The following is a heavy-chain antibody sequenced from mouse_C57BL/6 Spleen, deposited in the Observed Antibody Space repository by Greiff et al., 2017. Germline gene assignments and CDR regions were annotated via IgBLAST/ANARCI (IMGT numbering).Heavy chain of an antibody. Sequence: EVQLQQSGAELVRPGASVKLSCTASGFNIKDYYMHWVKQRPEQGLEWIGRIDPEDGDTEYAPKFQGKATMTADTSSNTAYLQLSSLTSEDTAVYYCTTGWLPGTNYFDYWGQGTTLTVSS. CDR3: TTGWLPGTNYFDY. V-gene: IGHV14-1*01. J-gene: IGHJ2*01. CDR2: IDPEDGDT. D-gene: IGHD2-2*01. CDR1: GFNIKDYY.